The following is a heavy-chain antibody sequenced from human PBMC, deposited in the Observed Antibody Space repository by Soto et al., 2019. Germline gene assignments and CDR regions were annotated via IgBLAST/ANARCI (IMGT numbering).Heavy chain of an antibody. CDR3: AADATAWQQMVPSDY. CDR1: GFTFTSSA. V-gene: IGHV1-58*01. CDR2: IAVGSGYT. J-gene: IGHJ4*02. D-gene: IGHD2-8*01. Sequence: QMQLEQSGPEVKKPGTSVKVSCKASGFTFTSSAFQWVRQVRGQRLEWIGWIAVGSGYTNYAQRFQDRVTLTRDMSTATTYMELSRLTSEDTAISYCAADATAWQQMVPSDYWGQGTLVTVSS.